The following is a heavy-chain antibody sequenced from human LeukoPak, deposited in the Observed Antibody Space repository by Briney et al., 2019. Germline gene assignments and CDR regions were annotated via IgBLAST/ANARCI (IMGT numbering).Heavy chain of an antibody. V-gene: IGHV3-33*06. J-gene: IGHJ4*02. CDR2: IWYDGSNK. Sequence: GESLRLSCAASGFTFSSYGMHWVRQAAGKGLEWVAVIWYDGSNKYYADSVKGRFTISRDNSKNTLYLQMNSLRAEDTAVYYCAKDRGALLRYFDSFDYWGQGTLVTVSS. D-gene: IGHD3-9*01. CDR1: GFTFSSYG. CDR3: AKDRGALLRYFDSFDY.